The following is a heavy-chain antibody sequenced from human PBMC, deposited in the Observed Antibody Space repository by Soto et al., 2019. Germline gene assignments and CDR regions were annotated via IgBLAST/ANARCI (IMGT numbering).Heavy chain of an antibody. CDR2: IGSGGDT. D-gene: IGHD3-9*01. CDR3: TRKTPPTGMEV. J-gene: IGHJ6*02. CDR1: GFTLSSYD. V-gene: IGHV3-13*01. Sequence: EVQLVESGGGLVQPGGSLRLSCAASGFTLSSYDIHWVRQATGEGLAWVSGIGSGGDTHYADSVKGRFIISREDGKNSLYLQMNNLGVGDTAVYYCTRKTPPTGMEVWGQGATVTVCS.